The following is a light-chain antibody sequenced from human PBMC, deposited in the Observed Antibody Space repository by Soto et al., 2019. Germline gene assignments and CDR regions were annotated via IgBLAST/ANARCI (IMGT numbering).Light chain of an antibody. CDR1: QSISTY. Sequence: DTQMTQSPSSLSASVGDRVTITCRASQSISTYLHWYQQKPGKAHKLLIYAASALQSGVQSRFSGSGSGTAFTLTISSLQPEDFATYYCQQLNSYLSTFGQGTRLEIK. CDR3: QQLNSYLST. V-gene: IGKV1-9*01. J-gene: IGKJ5*01. CDR2: AAS.